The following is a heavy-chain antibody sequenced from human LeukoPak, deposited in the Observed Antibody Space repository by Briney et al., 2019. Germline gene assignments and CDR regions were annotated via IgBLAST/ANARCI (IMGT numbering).Heavy chain of an antibody. V-gene: IGHV1-2*02. D-gene: IGHD3-10*01. J-gene: IGHJ5*02. CDR2: IHPNTGDT. Sequence: ASVKVSCKASGYTFTGYYMHWVRQAPGQGLEWMGWIHPNTGDTKYAPKFQGRVTMTRDTSIRTAYMELSRLRSDDTAIYFCARDEPYYYGSGIYYTWFDPWGQGTLVTVSS. CDR3: ARDEPYYYGSGIYYTWFDP. CDR1: GYTFTGYY.